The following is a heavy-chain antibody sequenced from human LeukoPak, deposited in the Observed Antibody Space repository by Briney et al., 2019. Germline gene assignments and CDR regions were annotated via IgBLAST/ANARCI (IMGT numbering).Heavy chain of an antibody. J-gene: IGHJ4*02. Sequence: GASVKVSCKASGYTFINYGITWVRQAPGQGLEWMGWISAYNGNTNYAQKLQGRVTMTTDTSTTTAYMELRSLRSDDTAVYYCARDPSSSGWYDFDYWGQGTLVTVSS. CDR3: ARDPSSSGWYDFDY. CDR2: ISAYNGNT. V-gene: IGHV1-18*01. CDR1: GYTFINYG. D-gene: IGHD6-19*01.